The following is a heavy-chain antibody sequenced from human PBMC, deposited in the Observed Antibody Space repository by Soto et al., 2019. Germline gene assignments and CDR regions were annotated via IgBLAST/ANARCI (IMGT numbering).Heavy chain of an antibody. CDR2: IYYSGST. V-gene: IGHV4-59*01. J-gene: IGHJ5*02. Sequence: SETLSLTCTVSGGSISSYYWSWIRQPPGKGREWIGYIYYSGSTNYNPSLKSRVTISVDTSKNQFSLKLSSVTAADTAVYYCARGSYNWNYVGWFDPWGQGTLVTVSS. CDR3: ARGSYNWNYVGWFDP. CDR1: GGSISSYY. D-gene: IGHD1-7*01.